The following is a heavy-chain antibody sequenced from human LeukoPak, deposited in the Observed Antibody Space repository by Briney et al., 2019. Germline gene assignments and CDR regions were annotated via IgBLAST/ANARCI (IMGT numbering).Heavy chain of an antibody. CDR2: IYTRGSP. J-gene: IGHJ5*02. CDR1: GRSINSYY. D-gene: IGHD3-22*01. V-gene: IGHV4-4*08. CDR3: AILYDSSGDYNWFDP. Sequence: SETLSLTCTVSGRSINSYYWSWIRQPPGKGMEWIGYIYTRGSPNYNPSLKSRVTKSVDPSKNQLSLKLSSVTAADTAVYYCAILYDSSGDYNWFDPWGQRTLGTVSS.